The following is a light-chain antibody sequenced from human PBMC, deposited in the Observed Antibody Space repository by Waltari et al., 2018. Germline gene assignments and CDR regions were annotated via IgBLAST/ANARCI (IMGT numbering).Light chain of an antibody. CDR1: SGHSNNI. CDR2: VNSDGSH. Sequence: QLVVTQSPSASASLGASVKLTCTLSSGHSNNIIARLQQRPEKGPRYLMKVNSDGSHIRGDEIPDRFSGSSSGAERYLTISSLQSEDEADYYCQTGGHGTWVFGGGTKLTVL. CDR3: QTGGHGTWV. V-gene: IGLV4-69*01. J-gene: IGLJ3*02.